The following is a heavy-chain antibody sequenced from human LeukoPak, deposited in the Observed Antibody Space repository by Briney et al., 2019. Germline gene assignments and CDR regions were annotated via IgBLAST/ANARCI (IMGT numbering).Heavy chain of an antibody. D-gene: IGHD3-22*01. CDR2: IYYSGST. V-gene: IGHV4-39*07. J-gene: IGHJ4*02. CDR1: GGSISSSSYY. CDR3: ARDQYYYDSSGYYRFDY. Sequence: SETLSLTCTVSGGSISSSSYYWGWIRQPPGKGLEWIGSIYYSGSTYYNPSLKSRVTISVDTSKNQFSLKLSSVTAADTAVYYCARDQYYYDSSGYYRFDYWGQGTLVTVSS.